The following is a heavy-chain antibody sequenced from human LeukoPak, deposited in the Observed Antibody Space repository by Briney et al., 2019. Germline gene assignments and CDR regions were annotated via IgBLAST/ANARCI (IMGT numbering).Heavy chain of an antibody. Sequence: PGGSLRLSCVASGFTFTNCAMTWVRQAPGKGLEWVSSISGSGSTTYYADSAKGRFTISRDNSKNTVYLQMNSLSVEDTAVYYCAKDQSRVGASDPFDYWGQGTLVTVSS. V-gene: IGHV3-23*01. D-gene: IGHD1-26*01. CDR2: ISGSGSTT. CDR1: GFTFTNCA. J-gene: IGHJ4*02. CDR3: AKDQSRVGASDPFDY.